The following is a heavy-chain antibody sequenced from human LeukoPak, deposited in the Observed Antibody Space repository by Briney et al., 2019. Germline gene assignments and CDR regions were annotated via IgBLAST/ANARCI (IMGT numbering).Heavy chain of an antibody. V-gene: IGHV4-31*03. J-gene: IGHJ4*02. CDR1: GGSISSGGYY. CDR2: IYYSGST. CDR3: ARVPYYGSGPYFDY. D-gene: IGHD3-10*01. Sequence: SETLSLTCTVSGGSISSGGYYWSWIRQHPGKGLEWVGYIYYSGSTYYNPSLKSRVTISVDTSKNQFSLKLSSVTAADTAVYYCARVPYYGSGPYFDYWGQGTLVTVSS.